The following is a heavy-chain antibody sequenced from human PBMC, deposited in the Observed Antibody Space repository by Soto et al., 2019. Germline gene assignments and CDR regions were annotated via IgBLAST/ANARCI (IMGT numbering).Heavy chain of an antibody. J-gene: IGHJ4*02. CDR3: ARGGLRGGHLLDH. D-gene: IGHD3-16*01. V-gene: IGHV1-8*01. Sequence: ASVKVSCKASGYTFTSYDINWVRQATGQGLEWMGWMNPNSGNTGYAQKFQGRVTMTRNTSISTVYMELRSLRSDDTAEYYCARGGLRGGHLLDHWGQGSLVTVSS. CDR2: MNPNSGNT. CDR1: GYTFTSYD.